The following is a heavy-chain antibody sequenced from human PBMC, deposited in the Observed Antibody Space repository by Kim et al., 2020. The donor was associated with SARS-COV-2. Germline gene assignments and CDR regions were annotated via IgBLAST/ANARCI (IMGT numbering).Heavy chain of an antibody. CDR2: IYYSGST. CDR1: GGSISSGGYY. V-gene: IGHV4-31*03. J-gene: IGHJ3*02. Sequence: SETLSLTCTVSGGSISSGGYYWSWIRQHPGKGLEWIGYIYYSGSTYYNPSLKSRVTISVDTSKNQFSLKLSSVTAADTAVYYCARDETPYYDFWYGAFDIWGQGTMVTVSS. CDR3: ARDETPYYDFWYGAFDI. D-gene: IGHD3-3*01.